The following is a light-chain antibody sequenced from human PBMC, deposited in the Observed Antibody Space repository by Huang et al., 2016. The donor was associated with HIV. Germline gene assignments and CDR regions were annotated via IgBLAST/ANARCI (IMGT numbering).Light chain of an antibody. CDR1: QDMRNY. J-gene: IGKJ4*01. CDR3: QQYDNLPPALT. Sequence: DIQMTQSPSSLSASVGDRVTIPCQASQDMRNYLNWYQQKPGKAPKLLIYDVSSLEIGVPSRFSGSGSGTYFTFTISSLQPEDVATYYCQQYDNLPPALTFGGGTKVEIQ. CDR2: DVS. V-gene: IGKV1-33*01.